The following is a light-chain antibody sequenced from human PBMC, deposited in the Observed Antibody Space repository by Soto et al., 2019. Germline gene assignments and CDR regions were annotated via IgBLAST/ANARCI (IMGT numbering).Light chain of an antibody. Sequence: QSVLTQPASVSGSPGQSITISCIGTSSDVGAYNYVSWYQQHPGKAPKLMIYEVSNRPSGVSNRFSGSKSGNTASLTTSGLQAEDEADYYCNSYTSSSTLNWVFGGGTKVTVL. CDR1: SSDVGAYNY. J-gene: IGLJ3*02. V-gene: IGLV2-14*01. CDR2: EVS. CDR3: NSYTSSSTLNWV.